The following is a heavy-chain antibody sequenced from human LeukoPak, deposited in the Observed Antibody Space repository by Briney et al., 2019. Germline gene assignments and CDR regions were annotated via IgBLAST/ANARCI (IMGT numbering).Heavy chain of an antibody. CDR1: GYTFTSYY. V-gene: IGHV1-46*01. Sequence: ASVKVSCKASGYTFTSYYMHWVRQAHGQGLEWMGIINPSGGSTSYAQKFQGRVTMTRDMSTSTVYMELSSLRSEDTAVYYCARDPFIAAGRSWFDPWGQGTLVTVSS. D-gene: IGHD6-13*01. CDR3: ARDPFIAAGRSWFDP. CDR2: INPSGGST. J-gene: IGHJ5*02.